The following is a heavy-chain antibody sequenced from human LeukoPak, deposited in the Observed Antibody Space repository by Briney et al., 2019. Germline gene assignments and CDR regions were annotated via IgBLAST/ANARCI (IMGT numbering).Heavy chain of an antibody. CDR2: ISGSGGST. J-gene: IGHJ4*02. CDR1: GFTFSSYA. V-gene: IGHV3-23*01. Sequence: PGGSLRLSCAASGFTFSSYARTWVRQAPGKGLEWVSAISGSGGSTYYADSVKGRFTISRDNSKSTLYLQMNSLRAEDTAVYYCAKSCRVGCWGSIEYWGQGTLVTVSS. D-gene: IGHD7-27*01. CDR3: AKSCRVGCWGSIEY.